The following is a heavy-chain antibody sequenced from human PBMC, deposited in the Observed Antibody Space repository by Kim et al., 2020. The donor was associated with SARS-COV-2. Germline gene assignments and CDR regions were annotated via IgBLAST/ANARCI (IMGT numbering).Heavy chain of an antibody. CDR1: GGSFSGYY. Sequence: SETLSLTCAVYGGSFSGYYWSWIRQPPGKGLEWIGEINHSGSTNYNPSLKSRVTISVDTSKNQFSLKLSSVTAADTAVYYCARGLGMVVAAYAFDIWGQGTMVTVSS. D-gene: IGHD2-15*01. V-gene: IGHV4-34*01. J-gene: IGHJ3*02. CDR3: ARGLGMVVAAYAFDI. CDR2: INHSGST.